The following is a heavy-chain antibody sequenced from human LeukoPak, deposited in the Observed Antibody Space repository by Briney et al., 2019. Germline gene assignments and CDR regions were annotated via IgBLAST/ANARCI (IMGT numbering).Heavy chain of an antibody. CDR1: GFTVSSNY. CDR3: ARDARPYHYYGLDV. Sequence: GGSLRLSCAASGFTVSSNYMSWVRQAPGKGLEWVAYINRSSTIYYADSVGGRFTISRDDAKNSLYLQMNSLRDEDTAVYYCARDARPYHYYGLDVWGQGTTVTVSS. J-gene: IGHJ6*02. CDR2: INRSSTI. D-gene: IGHD3-16*02. V-gene: IGHV3-69-1*01.